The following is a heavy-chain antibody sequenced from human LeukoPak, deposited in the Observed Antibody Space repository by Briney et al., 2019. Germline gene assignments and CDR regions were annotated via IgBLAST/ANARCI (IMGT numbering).Heavy chain of an antibody. V-gene: IGHV1-18*01. CDR1: GYTFTSYG. CDR3: ARAGGRVAVDEIDY. CDR2: FDPEDGET. D-gene: IGHD6-19*01. J-gene: IGHJ4*02. Sequence: ASVKVSCKASGYTFTSYGISWVRQAPGKGLEWMGGFDPEDGETIYAQKFQGRVTITADESTSTAYMELSRLRSDDTAVYYCARAGGRVAVDEIDYWGQGTLVTVSS.